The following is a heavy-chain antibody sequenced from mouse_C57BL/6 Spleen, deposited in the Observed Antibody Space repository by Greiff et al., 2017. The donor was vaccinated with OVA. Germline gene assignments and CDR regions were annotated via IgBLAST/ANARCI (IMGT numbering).Heavy chain of an antibody. Sequence: VQLQQSGAELVKPGASVKISYKASGYAFSSYWMNWVKQRPGKGLEWIGQIYPGDGDTNYNGKFKGKATLTADKSSSTAYMQLRSLASADSAVYFCARIRPRFAYWGQGTLVTVSA. J-gene: IGHJ3*01. CDR3: ARIRPRFAY. CDR1: GYAFSSYW. CDR2: IYPGDGDT. V-gene: IGHV1-80*01.